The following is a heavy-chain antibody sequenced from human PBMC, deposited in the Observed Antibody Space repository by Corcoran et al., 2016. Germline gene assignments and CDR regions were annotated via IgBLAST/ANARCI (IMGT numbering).Heavy chain of an antibody. V-gene: IGHV1-46*01. Sequence: QVQLVQSGAEVKKPGASVKVSCTASGYPFTSYFLHWVRQAPGQGLEWMGMINPSGGGTNYAQNFQGRVTVTSDTSTSTVYMELTSLTSEDTAVYYCARYKTRWDPFDYWGQGTLVTVSS. CDR2: INPSGGGT. D-gene: IGHD1-26*01. CDR1: GYPFTSYF. CDR3: ARYKTRWDPFDY. J-gene: IGHJ4*02.